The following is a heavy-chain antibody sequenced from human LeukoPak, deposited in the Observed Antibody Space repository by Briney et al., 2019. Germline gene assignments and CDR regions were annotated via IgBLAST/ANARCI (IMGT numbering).Heavy chain of an antibody. CDR1: GFTFSSFW. CDR3: GKDLGSSARYLDRVDY. J-gene: IGHJ4*02. D-gene: IGHD2-2*01. CDR2: IKGDGSEK. Sequence: GGSLRLSCAASGFTFSSFWMIWVRQAPGKGLEWVANIKGDGSEKYYVDSVKGRFTISRDNAKNSLYLQMNSLRAEDTAVYYCGKDLGSSARYLDRVDYWGQGTLVTVSS. V-gene: IGHV3-7*01.